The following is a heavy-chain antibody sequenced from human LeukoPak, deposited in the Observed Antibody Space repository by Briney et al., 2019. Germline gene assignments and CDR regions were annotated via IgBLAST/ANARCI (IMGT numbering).Heavy chain of an antibody. J-gene: IGHJ4*02. D-gene: IGHD2-2*02. Sequence: SVKVSCKASGGTFSSYAISWVRQAPGQGLEWMGRIIPIFGTANYAQKFQGRVTITTDEPTSTAYMELSSLRSEDTAVYYCARDSETPATAISDYWGQGTLVTVSS. CDR3: ARDSETPATAISDY. CDR2: IIPIFGTA. V-gene: IGHV1-69*05. CDR1: GGTFSSYA.